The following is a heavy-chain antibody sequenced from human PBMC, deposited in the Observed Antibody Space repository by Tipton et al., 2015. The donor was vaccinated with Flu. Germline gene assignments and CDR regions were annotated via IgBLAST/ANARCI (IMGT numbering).Heavy chain of an antibody. J-gene: IGHJ4*02. V-gene: IGHV4-39*01. CDR1: GGTVSNSRSY. D-gene: IGHD3-10*01. CDR3: AGTTYGSGTI. Sequence: TLSLTCTVSGGTVSNSRSYWGWIRQSPGRGLEWIGSIYFYGSAYFNPPLKSRVTISGDTSKDQFSLRLSSVTAADTAVYYCAGTTYGSGTIWGQGTLVTVSS. CDR2: IYFYGSA.